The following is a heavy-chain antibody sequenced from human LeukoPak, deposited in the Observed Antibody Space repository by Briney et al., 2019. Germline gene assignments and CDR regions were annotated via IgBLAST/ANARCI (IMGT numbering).Heavy chain of an antibody. CDR2: IIPIFGTA. V-gene: IGHV1-69*01. D-gene: IGHD2-15*01. CDR3: AREGGYCSGGSCWRGDVY. Sequence: GSSAKVSCKTSGGTFSSYAISWVRQAPGQGLEWMGGIIPIFGTANYAQKFQGRVTITADESTSTAYMELSSLRSEDTAVYYCAREGGYCSGGSCWRGDVYWGQGTLVTVSS. CDR1: GGTFSSYA. J-gene: IGHJ4*02.